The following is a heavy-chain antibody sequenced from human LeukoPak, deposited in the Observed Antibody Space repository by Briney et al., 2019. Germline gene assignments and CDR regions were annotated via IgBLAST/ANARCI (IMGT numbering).Heavy chain of an antibody. J-gene: IGHJ4*02. CDR1: GINFGNAW. V-gene: IGHV3-15*01. D-gene: IGHD2-15*01. CDR3: TTDGSPYSGAASFDY. CDR2: IKSKSYGGAI. Sequence: PGGSLRLSCAASGINFGNAWMTWVRQAPGKGLEWIGRIKSKSYGGAIEYAASMKGRFSISRDDSTNTLNLQMNSLKIEDTGVYYCTTDGSPYSGAASFDYWGLGTLVTVSS.